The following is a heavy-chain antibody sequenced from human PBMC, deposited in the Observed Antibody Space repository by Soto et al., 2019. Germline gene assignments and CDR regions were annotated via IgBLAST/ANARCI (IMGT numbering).Heavy chain of an antibody. CDR2: INPVGSGE. Sequence: EVHLVESGGGLVQPGGSLRLSCAASGFSFEIYWMGWVRQAPGKGLEWVANINPVGSGEYYLDSVKGRFTISRDNAKNSVYLQMNSLVGDDTAVYYCARENWFFDYWGQGTPVTVSS. D-gene: IGHD3-10*01. J-gene: IGHJ4*02. CDR1: GFSFEIYW. V-gene: IGHV3-7*01. CDR3: ARENWFFDY.